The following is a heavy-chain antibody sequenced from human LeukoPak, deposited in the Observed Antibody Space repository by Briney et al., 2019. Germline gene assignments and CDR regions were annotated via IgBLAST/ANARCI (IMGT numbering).Heavy chain of an antibody. J-gene: IGHJ4*02. CDR3: ASAKLGPEGFFDS. CDR2: INPKSGGT. D-gene: IGHD7-27*01. CDR1: GNTFSGYY. Sequence: GASVKASCKASGNTFSGYYIHWVRQAPGQGLEWMGWINPKSGGTNYAQKFQGRVTMTRDTSISTAYMELRRLRSDDTAVYHCASAKLGPEGFFDSWGQGTLVTVSS. V-gene: IGHV1-2*02.